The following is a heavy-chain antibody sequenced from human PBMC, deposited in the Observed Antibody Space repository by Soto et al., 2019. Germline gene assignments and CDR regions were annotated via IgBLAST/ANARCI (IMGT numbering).Heavy chain of an antibody. J-gene: IGHJ4*02. Sequence: QVQLVQSGAEVKKPGASVKVSCKASGYTFTNFGISWVRQAPGQGLEWMGWISAYNGNTNYAQKFQGRVTMTTDTSPSTAYMEVRSLRFDDTAVYYSARGGTPIDYWGQGTLVTVSS. D-gene: IGHD3-16*01. CDR2: ISAYNGNT. CDR3: ARGGTPIDY. CDR1: GYTFTNFG. V-gene: IGHV1-18*01.